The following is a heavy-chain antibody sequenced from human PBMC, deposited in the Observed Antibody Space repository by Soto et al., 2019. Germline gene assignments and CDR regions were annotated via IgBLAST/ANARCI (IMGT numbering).Heavy chain of an antibody. CDR2: MNPNSGNT. J-gene: IGHJ2*01. D-gene: IGHD4-17*01. V-gene: IGHV1-8*01. CDR1: GYTFTSYD. Sequence: QVQLVQSGAEVKKPGASVKVSCKASGYTFTSYDINWVRQATGQGLEWMGWMNPNSGNTGSAQRFQGRLTMTRNTSTNTAYMELTSLTSEDAAVYFCARVHTVTTYFDVWGRGTLVTVSS. CDR3: ARVHTVTTYFDV.